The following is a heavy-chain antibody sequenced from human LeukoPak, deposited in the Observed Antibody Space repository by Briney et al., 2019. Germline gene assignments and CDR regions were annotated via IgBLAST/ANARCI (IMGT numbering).Heavy chain of an antibody. CDR3: AKVFGSWYTSLDY. J-gene: IGHJ4*02. CDR1: GFTFSSYA. D-gene: IGHD6-13*01. V-gene: IGHV3-23*01. CDR2: ISGSGGST. Sequence: GGSLRLSCAASGFTFSSYAMSWVRQAPGKGLEWVSAISGSGGSTYYADSVKGRFTISRDNSKNTLYLLMNSLRAEDTAVYYCAKVFGSWYTSLDYWGQGTLVTVSS.